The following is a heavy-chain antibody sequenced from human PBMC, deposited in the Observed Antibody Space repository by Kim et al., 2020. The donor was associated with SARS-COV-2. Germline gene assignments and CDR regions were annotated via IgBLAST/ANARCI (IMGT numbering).Heavy chain of an antibody. Sequence: YYNPSLKSRVTISVDTSKNQFSLKLSSVTAADTAVYYCARALDLSYYFDYWGQGTLVTVSS. V-gene: IGHV4-31*02. J-gene: IGHJ4*02. D-gene: IGHD3-16*02. CDR3: ARALDLSYYFDY.